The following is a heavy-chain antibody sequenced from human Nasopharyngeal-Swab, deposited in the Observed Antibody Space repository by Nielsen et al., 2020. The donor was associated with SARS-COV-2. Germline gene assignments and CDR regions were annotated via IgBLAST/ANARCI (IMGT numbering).Heavy chain of an antibody. J-gene: IGHJ4*02. Sequence: SVKVSCKASGGTFSSNAINWVRQAPGQGLEWLGGIIPNFGSPTYAQKLQGRVTITADISTTTAYMELSSLRSEDTAVYYCTRDTEYSNRAFDYWGQGTPVTVSS. CDR1: GGTFSSNA. CDR3: TRDTEYSNRAFDY. V-gene: IGHV1-69*06. D-gene: IGHD6-13*01. CDR2: IIPNFGSP.